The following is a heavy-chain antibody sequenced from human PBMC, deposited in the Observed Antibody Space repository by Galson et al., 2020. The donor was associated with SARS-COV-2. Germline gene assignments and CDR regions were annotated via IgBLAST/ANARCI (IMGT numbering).Heavy chain of an antibody. D-gene: IGHD2-15*01. CDR2: IWYDGSNK. J-gene: IGHJ4*02. V-gene: IGHV3-33*01. CDR1: GFTFSSYG. CDR3: ARDWASGGMSLFDY. Sequence: GGSLRLSCAASGFTFSSYGMHWVRQAPGKGLEWVAVIWYDGSNKYYADSVKGRFTISRDNSKNTLYLQMNSLRAEDTAVYYCARDWASGGMSLFDYWGQGTLVTVSS.